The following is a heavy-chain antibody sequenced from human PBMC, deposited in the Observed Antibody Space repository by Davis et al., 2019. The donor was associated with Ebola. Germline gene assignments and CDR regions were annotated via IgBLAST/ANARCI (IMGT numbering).Heavy chain of an antibody. J-gene: IGHJ4*02. Sequence: GESLKISCAASGFTFSSYAMSWVRQAPGKGLEWVSAMSGSGSSTYYSDSVKGRFTVSRDNAKNSLYLQLNSLRAEDTAMYYCSRLRRAEAENYWGQGTLVTVSS. V-gene: IGHV3-23*01. D-gene: IGHD1-14*01. CDR3: SRLRRAEAENY. CDR2: MSGSGSST. CDR1: GFTFSSYA.